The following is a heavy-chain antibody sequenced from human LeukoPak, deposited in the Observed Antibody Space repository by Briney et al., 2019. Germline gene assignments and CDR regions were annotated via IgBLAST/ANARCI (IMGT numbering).Heavy chain of an antibody. CDR1: GDSLSSNNGA. D-gene: IGHD6-19*01. CDR2: TYYRSKWYN. CDR3: ARDLGNTGWYTFDY. V-gene: IGHV6-1*01. Sequence: NLSQTLSLTCDISGDSLSSNNGAWNWIRQSPSRGLEWLGRTYYRSKWYNDYAGSLNGRITISPDTSKNQFSLHLNSVTPEDTAVYYCARDLGNTGWYTFDYWGQGILVTVSS. J-gene: IGHJ4*02.